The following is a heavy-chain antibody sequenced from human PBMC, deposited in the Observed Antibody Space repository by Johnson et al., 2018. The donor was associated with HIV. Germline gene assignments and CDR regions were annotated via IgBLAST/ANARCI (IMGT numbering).Heavy chain of an antibody. V-gene: IGHV3-33*01. J-gene: IGHJ3*02. Sequence: QVQLVESGGGVVPPGRSLILSCVASGFTFSNYGMHWVRQAPGKGLEWVAAVWYDGSNKYYANSVKGRFTISRDNYKNTLYLQMNSLRTEDTAVYYCAGGRKTVTTVRPSAFDIWGQGTMVTVSS. CDR2: VWYDGSNK. D-gene: IGHD4-17*01. CDR3: AGGRKTVTTVRPSAFDI. CDR1: GFTFSNYG.